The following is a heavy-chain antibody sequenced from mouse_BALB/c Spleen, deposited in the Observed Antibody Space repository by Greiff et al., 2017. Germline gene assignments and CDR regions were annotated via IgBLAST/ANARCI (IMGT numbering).Heavy chain of an antibody. J-gene: IGHJ4*01. D-gene: IGHD3-1*01. Sequence: VQLQQSGAELVRPGTSVKVSCKASGYAFTNYLIEWVKQRPGQGLEWIGVINPGSGGTNYNEKFKGKATLTADKSSSTAYMQLSSLTSDYSAVYFCARSSGDYYAMDYWGQGTSVTVSS. CDR2: INPGSGGT. CDR1: GYAFTNYL. CDR3: ARSSGDYYAMDY. V-gene: IGHV1-54*01.